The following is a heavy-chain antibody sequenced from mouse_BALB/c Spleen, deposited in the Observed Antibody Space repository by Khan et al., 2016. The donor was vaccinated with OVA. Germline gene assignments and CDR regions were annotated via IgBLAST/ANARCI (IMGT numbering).Heavy chain of an antibody. Sequence: VQLKESGPGLVKPSQSLSLTCTVTGYSITSDYAWNWIRQFPGNKLEWMGYISYSGSTSYNPSFKSRISITRDTSKNQFFLQLNSVTTEDTATYYCAREGHYYGSSYGFAYWGQGTLVTVSA. CDR2: ISYSGST. J-gene: IGHJ3*01. CDR3: AREGHYYGSSYGFAY. D-gene: IGHD1-1*01. CDR1: GYSITSDYA. V-gene: IGHV3-2*02.